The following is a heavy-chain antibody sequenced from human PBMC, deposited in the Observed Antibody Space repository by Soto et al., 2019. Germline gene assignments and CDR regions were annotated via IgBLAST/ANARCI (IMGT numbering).Heavy chain of an antibody. CDR1: GGTFSSYS. Sequence: QVQLVQSGAEVKKPGSSVKVSCKASGGTFSSYSINWVRQAPGQGLEWMGEIIPIFGTANYAQKCQGRVTITADESTSTAYMELSSLRSEDQAVYYCARDGGRHSGGIDYWGQGTLVTVSS. CDR3: ARDGGRHSGGIDY. V-gene: IGHV1-69*01. J-gene: IGHJ4*02. CDR2: IIPIFGTA. D-gene: IGHD1-26*01.